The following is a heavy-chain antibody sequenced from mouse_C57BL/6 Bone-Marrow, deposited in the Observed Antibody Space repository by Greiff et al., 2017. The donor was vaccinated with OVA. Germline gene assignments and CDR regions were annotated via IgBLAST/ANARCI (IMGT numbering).Heavy chain of an antibody. CDR3: ARSEITTVEGDFAMDY. Sequence: QVQLQQPGAELVKPGASVKMSCKASGYTFTSYWITWVKQRPGQGLEWIGDIYPGSGRTNYNEKFKSKATLTVDTSSSTDYMQLSSLTSEDSAVYYCARSEITTVEGDFAMDYWGQGTSVTGSS. V-gene: IGHV1-55*01. J-gene: IGHJ4*01. CDR1: GYTFTSYW. CDR2: IYPGSGRT. D-gene: IGHD1-1*01.